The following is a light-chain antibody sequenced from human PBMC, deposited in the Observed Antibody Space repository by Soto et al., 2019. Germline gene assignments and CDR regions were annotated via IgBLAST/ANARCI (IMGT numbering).Light chain of an antibody. V-gene: IGLV2-14*01. CDR1: SSDIGSYNY. CDR3: SSYTSSTTLV. CDR2: DVS. Sequence: QSALTQPTSVSGSTGESITISCAGTSSDIGSYNYVSWYQQNPGKAPKLMIYDVSNRPSGISNRFSASKSGNTASLTISGLQAEDEADYYCSSYTSSTTLVFGGGTKVTV. J-gene: IGLJ2*01.